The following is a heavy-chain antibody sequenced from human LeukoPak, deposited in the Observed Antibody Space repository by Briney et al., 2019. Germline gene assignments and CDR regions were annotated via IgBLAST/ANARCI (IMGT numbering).Heavy chain of an antibody. CDR2: IYSGGST. V-gene: IGHV3-53*01. CDR3: ARNGYSSSWYRN. CDR1: GFTVSSNY. Sequence: PGGSLRLSCAASGFTVSSNYMSWVRQAPGKGLEWVSVIYSGGSTYYADSVKGRFTISKDNSKNTLYLQMNSLRAEDTAVYYCARNGYSSSWYRNWGQGTLVSVSS. J-gene: IGHJ4*02. D-gene: IGHD6-13*01.